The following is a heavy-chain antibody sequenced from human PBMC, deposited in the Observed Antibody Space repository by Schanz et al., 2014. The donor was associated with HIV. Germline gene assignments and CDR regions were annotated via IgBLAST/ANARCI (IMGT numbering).Heavy chain of an antibody. CDR2: INPSSGGT. D-gene: IGHD3-10*01. V-gene: IGHV1-2*02. J-gene: IGHJ4*02. CDR3: ARDQNVISMVRGVMGGVDY. Sequence: QVQLVQSGPEVRKPGASVKVSCKASGYTFTGYYMHWVRQAPGQGLEWMGWINPSSGGTNYAQKFQGRVPMTRDTSISTAYMELRRLRSDDTAVYYCARDQNVISMVRGVMGGVDYWGQGTLVTVSS. CDR1: GYTFTGYY.